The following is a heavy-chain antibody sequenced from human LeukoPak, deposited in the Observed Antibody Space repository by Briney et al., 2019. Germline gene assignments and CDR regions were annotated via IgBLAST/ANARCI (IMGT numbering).Heavy chain of an antibody. CDR2: ICGSGGST. CDR3: AKGPDKSYYFYYMDV. CDR1: GFPFCSYA. Sequence: GVPLRLSCRPSGFPFCSYAMSCVRGARGGARMGVCAICGSGGSTYYADSVKGRFTISRDNSENTLYLQVNSLRAEDTALYYCAKGPDKSYYFYYMDVWGKGTTVTVSS. V-gene: IGHV3-23*01. D-gene: IGHD3-9*01. J-gene: IGHJ6*03.